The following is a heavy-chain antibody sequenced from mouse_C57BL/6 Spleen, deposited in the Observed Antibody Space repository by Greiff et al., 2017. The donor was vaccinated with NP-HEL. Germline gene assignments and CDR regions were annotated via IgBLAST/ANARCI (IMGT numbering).Heavy chain of an antibody. V-gene: IGHV1-52*01. CDR1: GYTFTSYW. Sequence: QVQLQQPGAELVRPGSSVKLSCKASGYTFTSYWMHWVKQRPIQGLEWIGNIDPSDSETHYNQKFKDKATLTVDKSSSTAYMQLSSLTSEDSAVYYCARGDYYGSSPWWFDVWGTGTTVTVSS. CDR2: IDPSDSET. J-gene: IGHJ1*03. CDR3: ARGDYYGSSPWWFDV. D-gene: IGHD1-1*01.